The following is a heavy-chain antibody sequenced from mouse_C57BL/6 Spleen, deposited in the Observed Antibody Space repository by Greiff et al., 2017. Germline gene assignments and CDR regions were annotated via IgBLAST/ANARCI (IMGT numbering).Heavy chain of an antibody. CDR3: AREDDYGFAY. V-gene: IGHV1-4*01. J-gene: IGHJ3*01. CDR2: INPSSGYT. CDR1: GYTFTSYT. Sequence: QVQLQQSGAELARPGASVKMSCKASGYTFTSYTMHWVKQRPGQGLEWIGYINPSSGYTKYNQKFKDKATLTADKSSSTAYMQLSRLTSEDSAVYYCAREDDYGFAYWGQGTLVTVSA. D-gene: IGHD2-4*01.